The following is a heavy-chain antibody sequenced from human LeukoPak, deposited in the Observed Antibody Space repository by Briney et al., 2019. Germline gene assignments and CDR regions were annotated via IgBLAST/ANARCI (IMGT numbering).Heavy chain of an antibody. Sequence: PGGSLRLSCAASGFTVSSNYMTWVRQAPGKGLEWVSVISIPGSITYAHSVKGRFTTSRDNSKNTLYLQMNSLRADDTAVYCCARGKGSSWSDAFDIWGQGTMVTVSS. CDR2: ISIPGSI. D-gene: IGHD6-13*01. J-gene: IGHJ3*02. CDR1: GFTVSSNY. CDR3: ARGKGSSWSDAFDI. V-gene: IGHV3-53*01.